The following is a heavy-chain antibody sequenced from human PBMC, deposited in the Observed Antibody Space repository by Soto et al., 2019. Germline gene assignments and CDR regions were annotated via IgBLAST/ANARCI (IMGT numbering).Heavy chain of an antibody. V-gene: IGHV1-18*01. CDR1: GYTFTSYG. CDR3: ARDPVEMATITNAFDI. Sequence: ASVKVSCKASGYTFTSYGISWVRQAPGQGLEWMGWISAYNGNTNYAQKHQGRVTMTTDTSTSTAYMELRSLRSDDTAVYYCARDPVEMATITNAFDIWGKGTMVTVPS. D-gene: IGHD5-12*01. CDR2: ISAYNGNT. J-gene: IGHJ3*02.